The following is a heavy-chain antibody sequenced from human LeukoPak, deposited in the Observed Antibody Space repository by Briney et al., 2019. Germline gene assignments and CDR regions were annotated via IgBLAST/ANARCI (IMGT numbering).Heavy chain of an antibody. Sequence: TLSLTCTVSGGSISSGGYYWSWIRQHPGKGLEWIGYIYYSGSTYYNPSLKSRVTISVDTSKNQFSLKLSSVTAADTAVYYCARLFSSSWYRGAFDLWGQGTMVTVSS. V-gene: IGHV4-31*03. J-gene: IGHJ3*01. CDR3: ARLFSSSWYRGAFDL. CDR2: IYYSGST. D-gene: IGHD6-13*01. CDR1: GGSISSGGYY.